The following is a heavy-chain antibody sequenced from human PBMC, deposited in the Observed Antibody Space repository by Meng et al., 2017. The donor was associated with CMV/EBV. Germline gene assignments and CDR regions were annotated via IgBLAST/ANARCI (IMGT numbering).Heavy chain of an antibody. CDR1: GGSISSGDSY. CDR3: AREVDNPFDY. V-gene: IGHV4-30-4*08. D-gene: IGHD1-1*01. CDR2: IYYSGST. Sequence: VQLLEPGPGLVKPSPPLSPPCLVSGGSISSGDSYVSWVRQPPGKGLEWIGYIYYSGSTYYNPSLKSRVTISVDTSKNQFSLKLSSVTAAATAVYYCAREVDNPFDYWGQGTLVTVSS. J-gene: IGHJ4*02.